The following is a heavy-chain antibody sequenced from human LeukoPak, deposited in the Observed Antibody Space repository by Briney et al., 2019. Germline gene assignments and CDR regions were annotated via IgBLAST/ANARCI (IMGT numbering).Heavy chain of an antibody. V-gene: IGHV3-74*01. CDR2: INTDGSST. CDR3: ARGLSGGYCSGGSCYSC. D-gene: IGHD2-15*01. Sequence: PGGSLRLSCAASGFTFSSYWMHWVRQAPGKGLVWVSRINTDGSSTRYADSVKGRFTISRDNAKNTLYLQMNSLRAEDTAVYYCARGLSGGYCSGGSCYSCWGQGTLVTVSS. J-gene: IGHJ4*02. CDR1: GFTFSSYW.